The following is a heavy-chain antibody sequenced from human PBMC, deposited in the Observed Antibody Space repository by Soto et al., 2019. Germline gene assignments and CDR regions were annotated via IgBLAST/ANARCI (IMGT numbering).Heavy chain of an antibody. J-gene: IGHJ4*02. CDR3: GRAVAAGIDY. D-gene: IGHD6-13*01. Sequence: ASVKVSCKASGYSFTSYDINWVRQATGQGLEWMGWMSPNSGDTGYAQKFQDRVTMTRNSSISTAYMELSSLRSEDTAVYYCGRAVAAGIDYWGQGTLVTVSS. V-gene: IGHV1-8*01. CDR2: MSPNSGDT. CDR1: GYSFTSYD.